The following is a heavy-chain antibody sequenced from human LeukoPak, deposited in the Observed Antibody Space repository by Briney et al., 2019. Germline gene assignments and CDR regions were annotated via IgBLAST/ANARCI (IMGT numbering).Heavy chain of an antibody. Sequence: PSETLPLTCTVSGGSISSGGYYWSWIRQHPGKGLEWIGYIYYSGSTYYNPSLKSRVTISVDTSKNQFSLKLSSVTAADTAVYYCARSYDSSGYCYYGMDVWGQGTTVTVSS. J-gene: IGHJ6*02. CDR1: GGSISSGGYY. CDR3: ARSYDSSGYCYYGMDV. CDR2: IYYSGST. V-gene: IGHV4-31*03. D-gene: IGHD3-22*01.